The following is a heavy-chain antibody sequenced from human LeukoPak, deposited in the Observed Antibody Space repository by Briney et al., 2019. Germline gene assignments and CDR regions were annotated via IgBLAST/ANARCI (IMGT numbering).Heavy chain of an antibody. D-gene: IGHD4-17*01. CDR2: INHSGST. V-gene: IGHV4-34*01. Sequence: SETLSLTCAVYGGSFSGYYWSWIRQPPGKGLEWIGEINHSGSTNYNPSLKSRVTISVDTSKNQFSLKLSSVTAADTAVYYCARDGFTVTGIDYWGQGTLVTVSS. CDR1: GGSFSGYY. CDR3: ARDGFTVTGIDY. J-gene: IGHJ4*02.